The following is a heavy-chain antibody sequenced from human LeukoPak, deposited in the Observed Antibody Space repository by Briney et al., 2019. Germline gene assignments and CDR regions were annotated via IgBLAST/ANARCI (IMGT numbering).Heavy chain of an antibody. Sequence: PSETLSLICNVSGGSISSSSYYWAWIRQPPGKGLDWIGSIHYSGGTSYYPSLKTRVPISADTSKNQFSLKLTSVTAADTAVYYCASKSSSDDAFVYWGQGTLVTVSS. J-gene: IGHJ4*02. CDR2: IHYSGGT. V-gene: IGHV4-39*01. CDR1: GGSISSSSYY. CDR3: ASKSSSDDAFVY. D-gene: IGHD6-25*01.